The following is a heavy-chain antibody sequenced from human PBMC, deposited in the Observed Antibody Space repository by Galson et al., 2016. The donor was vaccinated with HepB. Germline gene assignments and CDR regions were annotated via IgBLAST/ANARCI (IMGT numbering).Heavy chain of an antibody. D-gene: IGHD1-26*01. CDR2: TSILVDST. CDR1: GFTFDDYD. Sequence: SLRLSCAASGFTFDDYDMSWVRQVPGKGLEWVSVTSILVDSTYYADSVKGRFTISRDNSKNTVYLQMSSLRAEDTATYYCAKASGYSNTWLNSWGQGTLVTGSS. CDR3: AKASGYSNTWLNS. V-gene: IGHV3-23*01. J-gene: IGHJ5*01.